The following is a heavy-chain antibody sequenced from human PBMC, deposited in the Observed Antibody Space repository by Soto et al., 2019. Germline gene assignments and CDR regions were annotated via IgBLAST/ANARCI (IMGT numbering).Heavy chain of an antibody. CDR3: ARAGLEWSYNWFDP. CDR1: GVSISSGDYY. D-gene: IGHD3-3*01. J-gene: IGHJ5*02. V-gene: IGHV4-30-4*01. CDR2: IYYSGST. Sequence: SETLSLTCTVSGVSISSGDYYWSWIRQPPGKGLEWIGYIYYSGSTYYNPSLKSRVTISVDTSKNQFSLKLSSVTAADTAVYYCARAGLEWSYNWFDPWGQGTLVTVSS.